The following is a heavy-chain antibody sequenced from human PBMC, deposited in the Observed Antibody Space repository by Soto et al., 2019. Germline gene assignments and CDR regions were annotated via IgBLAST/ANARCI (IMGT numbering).Heavy chain of an antibody. J-gene: IGHJ5*01. Sequence: PSETLSLTCTVSGGSISSGDYYWGWIRQPPGKGLEWIGYIYYSGSTYYNPSLKSRVTISVDTSKNQFSLRLSSVTAADTAVYYCARERRDGRRLDSWGQGTFVTVTS. CDR3: ARERRDGRRLDS. CDR1: GGSISSGDYY. CDR2: IYYSGST. V-gene: IGHV4-30-4*01. D-gene: IGHD5-12*01.